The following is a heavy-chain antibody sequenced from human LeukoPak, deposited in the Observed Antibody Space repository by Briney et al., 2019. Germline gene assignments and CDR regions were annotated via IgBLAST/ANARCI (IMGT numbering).Heavy chain of an antibody. CDR3: ARLGAAVFNWFDP. D-gene: IGHD6-13*01. CDR2: IYYSGST. V-gene: IGHV4-59*08. CDR1: GGSISSYY. Sequence: SETLSLTCTVSGGSISSYYWSWIRQPPGKGLEWIGYIYYSGSTNYNPSLKSRVTISVDTSKKQFSLKLSSVTAADTAVYYCARLGAAVFNWFDPWGQGTLVTVSS. J-gene: IGHJ5*02.